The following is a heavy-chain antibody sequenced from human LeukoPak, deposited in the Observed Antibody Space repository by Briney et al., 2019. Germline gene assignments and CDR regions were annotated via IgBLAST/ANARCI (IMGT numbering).Heavy chain of an antibody. J-gene: IGHJ6*03. Sequence: GGSLRLSCAASGFTFSDYYMSWIRQAPGKGLEWVSYISSSGSTIYYADSVKGRFTISRDNAKNSLYLQMNSLRAEDTAVYYCARAWSTIQLWSRGYMDVWGKGTTVTISS. D-gene: IGHD5-18*01. V-gene: IGHV3-11*01. CDR2: ISSSGSTI. CDR3: ARAWSTIQLWSRGYMDV. CDR1: GFTFSDYY.